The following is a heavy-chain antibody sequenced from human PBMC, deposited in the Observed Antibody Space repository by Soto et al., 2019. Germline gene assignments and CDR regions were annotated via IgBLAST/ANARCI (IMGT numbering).Heavy chain of an antibody. CDR2: VSHDGRNT. J-gene: IGHJ4*02. CDR1: GFTFSDYA. Sequence: VQLVESGGGAVQPGRSLRLSCAASGFTFSDYAMHWVRQAPGKGLEWVAVVSHDGRNTHYADSVKGRFTITRDSSKNTVSLEMTRRRAEDTAFYYCAKGGRQWLVTSDFNYWGQGALVTVSS. CDR3: AKGGRQWLVTSDFNY. D-gene: IGHD6-19*01. V-gene: IGHV3-30*18.